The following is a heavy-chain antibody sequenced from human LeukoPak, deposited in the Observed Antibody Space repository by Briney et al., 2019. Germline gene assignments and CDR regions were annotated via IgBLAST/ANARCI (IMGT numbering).Heavy chain of an antibody. V-gene: IGHV4-4*07. Sequence: SETLSLTCTVSGDSISYYYWSWIRQPAGKGLEWIGSISYSGSTYYNPSLKSRVTISVGKSKNQFSLKLSSVTAADTAVYYCARDLYSSRTNYAFVIWGLGTMVTVSS. D-gene: IGHD6-13*01. CDR2: ISYSGST. CDR3: ARDLYSSRTNYAFVI. CDR1: GDSISYYY. J-gene: IGHJ3*02.